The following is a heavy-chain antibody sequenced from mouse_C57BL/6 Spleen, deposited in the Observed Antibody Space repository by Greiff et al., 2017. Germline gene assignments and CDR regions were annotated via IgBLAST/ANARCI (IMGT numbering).Heavy chain of an antibody. CDR3: ARGMGILYAMDY. J-gene: IGHJ4*01. CDR2: INPGSGGT. D-gene: IGHD2-3*01. CDR1: GYAFTNYL. V-gene: IGHV1-54*01. Sequence: VQLQQSGAELVRPGTSVKVSCKASGYAFTNYLIEWVKQRPGQGLEWIGVINPGSGGTNYSAKFKGKATLTADKSSSPAYMQLSSLTSEDSAVYFCARGMGILYAMDYWGQGTSVTVSS.